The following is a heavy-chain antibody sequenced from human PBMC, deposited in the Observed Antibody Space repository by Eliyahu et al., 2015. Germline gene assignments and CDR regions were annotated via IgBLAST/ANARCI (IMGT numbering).Heavy chain of an antibody. CDR3: ARQKSNYFDY. J-gene: IGHJ4*02. CDR2: IYYSGST. Sequence: QLQLQESGPGPVKPSETXSLTXXVSGGXLXSSNFYWGWIRQPPGKGLEXIGXIYYSGSTYYNPSLKSRVTISVDTSKNRFSLKLSSVTAADTAVYYCARQKSNYFDYWGQGTLVTVSS. D-gene: IGHD6-6*01. CDR1: GGXLXSSNFY. V-gene: IGHV4-39*01.